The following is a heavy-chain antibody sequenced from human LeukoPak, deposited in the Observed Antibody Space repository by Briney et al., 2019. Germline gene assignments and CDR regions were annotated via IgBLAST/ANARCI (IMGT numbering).Heavy chain of an antibody. D-gene: IGHD2-2*01. V-gene: IGHV3-30*04. CDR2: ISYDGSNK. J-gene: IGHJ4*02. CDR3: AKAGSCSSTSCYDGYFDY. Sequence: GGSLRLSCAASGFTFSTYAMHWVRQAPGKGLEWVAVISYDGSNKYYADSVKGRFTISRDNSKNTLYLQMNSLRAEDTAVYYCAKAGSCSSTSCYDGYFDYWGQGTLVTVSS. CDR1: GFTFSTYA.